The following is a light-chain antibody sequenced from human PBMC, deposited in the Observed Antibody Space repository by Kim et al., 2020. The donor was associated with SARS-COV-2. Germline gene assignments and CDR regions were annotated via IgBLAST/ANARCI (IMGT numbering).Light chain of an antibody. V-gene: IGLV6-57*04. CDR2: EDN. CDR1: SGTIASHS. Sequence: NFMLTQPHSVSESPGETVTISCTRSSGTIASHSVQWYQQRPGSAPTTVIYEDNKRPSGVPDRFSGSIDTSSNSASLTISGLKTEDEADYYCQSFDNTSGVFGGGTQLTVL. CDR3: QSFDNTSGV. J-gene: IGLJ3*02.